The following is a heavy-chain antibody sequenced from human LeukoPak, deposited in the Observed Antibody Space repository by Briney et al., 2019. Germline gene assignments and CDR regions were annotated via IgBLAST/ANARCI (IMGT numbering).Heavy chain of an antibody. CDR1: EYTFTSYY. D-gene: IGHD2-2*01. J-gene: IGHJ4*02. V-gene: IGHV1-46*03. CDR2: INPSGGST. CDR3: ARGERVVVIPAGLDY. Sequence: ASVTVSCTAAEYTFTSYYMHWVRQAPGQGREGMGIINPSGGSTSYAQKSQGRVTMTRDTSTSTVYMELSSLRSEDTAVYYCARGERVVVIPAGLDYWGQGTLVTVSS.